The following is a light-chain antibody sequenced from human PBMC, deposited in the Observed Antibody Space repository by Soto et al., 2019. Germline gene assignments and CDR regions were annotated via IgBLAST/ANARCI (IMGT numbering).Light chain of an antibody. CDR1: HTISRY. CDR2: SAS. V-gene: IGKV1-39*01. Sequence: DIQMPQSPSSLSACVGDRVTISFRASHTISRYLNWYQQRPGKAPNLLVYSASSLQSGVPSRFSGSGSGTDFTLTISSLEPEDSAVYYCQQRHMWPITFGQGTRLEIK. J-gene: IGKJ5*01. CDR3: QQRHMWPIT.